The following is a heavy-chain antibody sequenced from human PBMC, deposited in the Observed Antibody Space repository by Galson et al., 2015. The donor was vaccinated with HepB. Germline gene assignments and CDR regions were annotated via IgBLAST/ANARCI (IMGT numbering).Heavy chain of an antibody. J-gene: IGHJ3*02. CDR2: IWSAVNNK. Sequence: SLRLSCASSGFSFSTYGMHWFRQAPGKGLEWVGVIWSAVNNKYYGDSVKGRFSISRDNSTNTIFLQMISLRAEDTGVYFCAREDGGNGDHHDAFDIWGQGTMVTVSS. V-gene: IGHV3-33*02. CDR3: AREDGGNGDHHDAFDI. D-gene: IGHD4-17*01. CDR1: GFSFSTYG.